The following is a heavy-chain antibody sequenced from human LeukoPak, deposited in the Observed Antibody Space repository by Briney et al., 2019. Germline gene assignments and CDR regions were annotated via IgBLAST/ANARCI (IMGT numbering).Heavy chain of an antibody. Sequence: PGGSLRLSCAASGFTFDDYAMHWVRQAPGKGLEWVAFIRYDGSNKYYADSVKGRFTISRDNSKNTLYLQMNSLRAEDTAVYYCAKDQEYQLPYYFDYWGQGTLVTVSS. V-gene: IGHV3-30*02. J-gene: IGHJ4*02. CDR3: AKDQEYQLPYYFDY. CDR2: IRYDGSNK. D-gene: IGHD2-2*01. CDR1: GFTFDDYA.